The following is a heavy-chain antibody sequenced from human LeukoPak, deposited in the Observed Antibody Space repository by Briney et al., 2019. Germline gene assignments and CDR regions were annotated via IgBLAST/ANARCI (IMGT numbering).Heavy chain of an antibody. V-gene: IGHV3-21*01. CDR3: AKVVDYDSSGYYFRDYYYYGMDV. Sequence: GGSLRLSCAASGITFSSYTMHWIRQAPGKGLEWVSSISGSNSYIFYADSVKGRFTISRDNSKNTLYLQMNSLRAEDTAVYYCAKVVDYDSSGYYFRDYYYYGMDVWGQGTTVTVSS. CDR2: ISGSNSYI. CDR1: GITFSSYT. D-gene: IGHD3-22*01. J-gene: IGHJ6*02.